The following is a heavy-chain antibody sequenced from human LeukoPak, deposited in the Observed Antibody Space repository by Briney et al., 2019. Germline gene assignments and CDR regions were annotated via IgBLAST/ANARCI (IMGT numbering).Heavy chain of an antibody. CDR1: GFTFSIYW. D-gene: IGHD3/OR15-3a*01. CDR2: INQDGSEK. Sequence: SLRLSCAASGFTFSIYWMSWVRQAPGKGLEWVASINQDGSEKYYVDSVKGRCTISRDNAKNSVYLQMNSLRAEDTAVYYCTRAVAAVDFPPGYWGRGTLLTVSS. V-gene: IGHV3-7*02. J-gene: IGHJ4*02. CDR3: TRAVAAVDFPPGY.